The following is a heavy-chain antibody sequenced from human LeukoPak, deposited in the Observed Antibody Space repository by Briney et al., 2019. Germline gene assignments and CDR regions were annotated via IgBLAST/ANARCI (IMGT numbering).Heavy chain of an antibody. Sequence: SETLSITCTVSGGSISSYYWSWIRQPPGKGLEWIGYIYYSGSTNYNPSLKSRVTISVDTSKNQFSLKLSSVTAADTAVYYCARRPASGAFDIWGQGTMVTVSS. CDR2: IYYSGST. J-gene: IGHJ3*02. V-gene: IGHV4-59*08. D-gene: IGHD6-25*01. CDR3: ARRPASGAFDI. CDR1: GGSISSYY.